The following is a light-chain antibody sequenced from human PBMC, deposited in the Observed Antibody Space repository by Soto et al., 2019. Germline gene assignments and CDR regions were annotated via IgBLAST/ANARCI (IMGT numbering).Light chain of an antibody. J-gene: IGKJ5*01. CDR2: FGS. CDR1: QSLLHSNGYKY. CDR3: MQARQSPIT. V-gene: IGKV2-28*01. Sequence: DIVMTQSPLSLPVTPGEPASISCRSSQSLLHSNGYKYLDWYLQKPGQSPQLLIYFGSNRASGVPDRFSGSGSGTDFTLEISRVEAEDVGVYYCMQARQSPITFGRGTRLEIK.